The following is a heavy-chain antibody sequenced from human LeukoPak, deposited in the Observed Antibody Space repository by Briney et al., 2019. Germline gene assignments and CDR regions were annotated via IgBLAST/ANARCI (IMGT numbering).Heavy chain of an antibody. CDR1: GGSISSGGYY. CDR3: ASSEKDEVLRFLEWSPGFDY. D-gene: IGHD3-3*01. V-gene: IGHV4-30-2*05. CDR2: IYHSGST. Sequence: KASGTLSLTCAVSGGSISSGGYYWSWIRQPPGKGLEWIGYIYHSGSTNYNPSLKSRVTISVDKSKNQSSLKLSSMTAADTAVYYCASSEKDEVLRFLEWSPGFDYWGQGTLVTVSS. J-gene: IGHJ4*02.